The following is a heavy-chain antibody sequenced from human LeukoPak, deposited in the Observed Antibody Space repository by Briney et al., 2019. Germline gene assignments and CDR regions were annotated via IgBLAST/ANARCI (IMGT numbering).Heavy chain of an antibody. CDR1: GGSMSTYY. V-gene: IGHV4-59*08. Sequence: SETLSLTCTVSGGSMSTYYWSWIRQPPGKGLEWIGNIYNSGSTNYNPSLKRRVTMSEDTAKNHFSLKLSSVTAADTAVYYCAVNSTKHAFDTWGQGTMVTVSS. CDR3: AVNSTKHAFDT. D-gene: IGHD5/OR15-5a*01. J-gene: IGHJ3*02. CDR2: IYNSGST.